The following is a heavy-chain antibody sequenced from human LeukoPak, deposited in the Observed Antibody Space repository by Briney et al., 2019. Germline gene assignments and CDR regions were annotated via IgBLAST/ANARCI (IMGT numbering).Heavy chain of an antibody. D-gene: IGHD6-13*01. Sequence: PGGSLRLSCAASGFTFSSYSMNWVRQAPGKGLEWVSSISSSSSYIYYADSVKGRFTISRDNAKNSLYLQMNSLRAEDTAVYYCARGGIAAAGTFDYWGQGTLVIVSS. V-gene: IGHV3-21*01. CDR3: ARGGIAAAGTFDY. J-gene: IGHJ4*02. CDR1: GFTFSSYS. CDR2: ISSSSSYI.